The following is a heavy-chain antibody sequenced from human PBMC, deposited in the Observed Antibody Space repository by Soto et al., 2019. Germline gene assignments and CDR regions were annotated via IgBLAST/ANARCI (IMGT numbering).Heavy chain of an antibody. CDR2: IYYSGST. D-gene: IGHD3-22*01. J-gene: IGHJ4*02. CDR1: GGSASSGSYY. CDR3: ARVEYYDSSGSSHYFSGY. Sequence: SETLSLTCTVSGGSASSGSYYWSWIRQPPGKGLEWIGHIYYSGSTNYNPSLKSRVTMSVDTSKNQFSVKLSSVTAADTAVYYCARVEYYDSSGSSHYFSGYWGQGTLVTVSS. V-gene: IGHV4-61*01.